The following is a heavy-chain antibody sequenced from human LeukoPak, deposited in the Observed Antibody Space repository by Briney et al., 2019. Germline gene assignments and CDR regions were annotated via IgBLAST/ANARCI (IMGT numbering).Heavy chain of an antibody. Sequence: SETLSLTCTVSGGSISSGDYYWSWIRQPPGKGLEWIGYIYYSGSTYYNPSLKSRVTISVDTSKNQLSLRLSSVTAADTAVYYCARHPFATPFDYWGRGTLVTVSS. J-gene: IGHJ4*02. V-gene: IGHV4-30-4*01. CDR3: ARHPFATPFDY. CDR1: GGSISSGDYY. CDR2: IYYSGST. D-gene: IGHD2-15*01.